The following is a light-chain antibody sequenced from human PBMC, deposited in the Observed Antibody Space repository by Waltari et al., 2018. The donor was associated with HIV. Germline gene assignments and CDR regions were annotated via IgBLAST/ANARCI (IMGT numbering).Light chain of an antibody. CDR1: SRDVGGHDS. J-gene: IGLJ1*01. V-gene: IGLV2-8*01. CDR2: EVT. CDR3: SSHGGNKYYV. Sequence: QSALPQPPSASGSPGQSVAISCPGTSRDVGGHDSLSWYQQPPGKAPKLIIYEVTKRPSGGPDRFSGSKSGNTASLTVSGLQAEDEADYYCSSHGGNKYYVFGSGTKVTVL.